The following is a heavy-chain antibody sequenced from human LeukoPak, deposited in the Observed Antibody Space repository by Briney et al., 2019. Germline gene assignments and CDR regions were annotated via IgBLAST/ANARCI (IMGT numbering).Heavy chain of an antibody. V-gene: IGHV3-21*01. J-gene: IGHJ4*02. CDR2: ISSSSSYI. D-gene: IGHD2-21*02. CDR3: ARSGVVTAIRRYYFGY. CDR1: GFTFSSYS. Sequence: GGSLRLSCAASGFTFSSYSMNWVRQAPGKGLEWVSSISSSSSYIYYADSVKGRFTISRDNAKNSLYLQMNSLRAEDTAVYYCARSGVVTAIRRYYFGYWGQGTLVTVSS.